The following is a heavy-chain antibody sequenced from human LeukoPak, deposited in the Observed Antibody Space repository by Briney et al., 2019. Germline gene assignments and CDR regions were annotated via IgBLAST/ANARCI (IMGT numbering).Heavy chain of an antibody. V-gene: IGHV3-30-3*01. D-gene: IGHD2-2*01. J-gene: IGHJ4*02. CDR3: ARDPPGDCSSTSCYLYYFDY. Sequence: GGSLRLSCAASGFTFSSYAMHWVRQAPGKGLEWVAVISYDGSNKYYADSVKGRFTISRDNSKNTLYLQMNSLRAEDTAVYYCARDPPGDCSSTSCYLYYFDYWGQGTLVTVSS. CDR1: GFTFSSYA. CDR2: ISYDGSNK.